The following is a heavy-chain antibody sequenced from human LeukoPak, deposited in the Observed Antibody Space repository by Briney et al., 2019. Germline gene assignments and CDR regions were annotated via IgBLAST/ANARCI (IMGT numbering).Heavy chain of an antibody. J-gene: IGHJ4*02. CDR2: ISSSSSYI. CDR1: GFTFSSYS. D-gene: IGHD2-15*01. V-gene: IGHV3-21*01. CDR3: AREMGPNCSGGSCYSSFDY. Sequence: GGSLRLSCAASGFTFSSYSMNWVRQAPGKGLEWVSSISSSSSYIYYADSVKGRFTISRDNAKNSLYLQMNSLRAEDTAVYYCAREMGPNCSGGSCYSSFDYWGQGTLVTVSS.